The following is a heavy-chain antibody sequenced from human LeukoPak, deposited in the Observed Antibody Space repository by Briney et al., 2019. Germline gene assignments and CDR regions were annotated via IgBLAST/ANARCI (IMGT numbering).Heavy chain of an antibody. V-gene: IGHV3-23*01. CDR2: ISGSGGST. J-gene: IGHJ4*02. Sequence: GGSLRLSCAASGFTFSDYYMSWIRQAPGKGLEWVSAISGSGGSTYYADSVKGRFTISRDNSKNTLYLQMNSLRAEDTAVYYCAKDPYYYGSGSFDYWGQGTLVTVSS. CDR3: AKDPYYYGSGSFDY. CDR1: GFTFSDYY. D-gene: IGHD3-10*01.